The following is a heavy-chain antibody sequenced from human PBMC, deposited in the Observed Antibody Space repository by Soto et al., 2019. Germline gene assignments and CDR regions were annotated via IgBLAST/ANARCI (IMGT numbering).Heavy chain of an antibody. D-gene: IGHD6-19*01. Sequence: QVQLPQWGAGLLRPSETLSLTCAVYGGSFSGYYWSWIRQPPGKGLQWIGKINHIGTTNYNPSLKRRVTISVDTSKNRFSLKLSSVTAADTAVYYCARFDSSGWYFDYWGQGNLVIVSS. V-gene: IGHV4-34*01. CDR1: GGSFSGYY. CDR2: INHIGTT. CDR3: ARFDSSGWYFDY. J-gene: IGHJ4*02.